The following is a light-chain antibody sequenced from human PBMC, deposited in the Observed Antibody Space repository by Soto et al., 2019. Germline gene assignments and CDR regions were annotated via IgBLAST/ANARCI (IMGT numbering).Light chain of an antibody. J-gene: IGLJ3*02. CDR2: STN. Sequence: QPVLTQPPSASETPGQRVTISCSGSRSNIGSNTVSWYQQFPGTAPKLLIYSTNQRPSGVPDRFSGSKSGTSASLAINGLQSEDEADYYCAAWDDSLNSHWVFGGGTKLTVL. V-gene: IGLV1-44*01. CDR1: RSNIGSNT. CDR3: AAWDDSLNSHWV.